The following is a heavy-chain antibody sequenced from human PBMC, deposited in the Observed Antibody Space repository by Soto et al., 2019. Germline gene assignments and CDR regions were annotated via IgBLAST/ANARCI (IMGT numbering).Heavy chain of an antibody. Sequence: GGSLRLSCAASGFTFSSYAMSWVRQAPGKGLEWVSAISGSGGSTYYADSVKGRFTISRDNSKNTPYLQMNSLRAEDTAVYYCAKDGNPIPYLTGYYRLGWFDPWGQGTLVTVSS. J-gene: IGHJ5*02. CDR2: ISGSGGST. CDR3: AKDGNPIPYLTGYYRLGWFDP. D-gene: IGHD3-9*01. CDR1: GFTFSSYA. V-gene: IGHV3-23*01.